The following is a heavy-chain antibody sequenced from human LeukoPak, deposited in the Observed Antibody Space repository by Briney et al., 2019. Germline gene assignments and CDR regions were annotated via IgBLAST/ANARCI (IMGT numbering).Heavy chain of an antibody. J-gene: IGHJ4*02. CDR1: GYTFTSYD. V-gene: IGHV1-8*01. Sequence: GASVKISCKASGYTFTSYDINWVRQATGQGLEWMGWMNPNSGNTGYAQKFQGRVTMTRNTSISTAYMELSSLRSEYTAVYYCARATIHSSSSMVDYWGQGTLVTVSS. CDR3: ARATIHSSSSMVDY. D-gene: IGHD6-13*01. CDR2: MNPNSGNT.